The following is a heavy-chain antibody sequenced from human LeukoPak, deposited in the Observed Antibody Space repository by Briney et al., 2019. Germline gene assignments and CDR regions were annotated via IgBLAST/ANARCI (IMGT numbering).Heavy chain of an antibody. D-gene: IGHD1-26*01. CDR3: ARDGKISPYYGMDV. Sequence: PSETLSLTCTVSSGSISSYYWSWIRQPAGKGLEWIGRIYTSGSTDYNPSLKSRVTISVDTSKNQFSLKLSSVTAADTAVYYCARDGKISPYYGMDVWGQGTTVTVSS. CDR1: SGSISSYY. CDR2: IYTSGST. J-gene: IGHJ6*02. V-gene: IGHV4-4*07.